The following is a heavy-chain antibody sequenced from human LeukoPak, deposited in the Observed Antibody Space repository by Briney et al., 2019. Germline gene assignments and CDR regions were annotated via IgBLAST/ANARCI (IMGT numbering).Heavy chain of an antibody. CDR2: VYIDGST. D-gene: IGHD2-2*01. V-gene: IGHV3-66*01. Sequence: GGSLRLSCAASGCTVSSNHMSWVRQAPGKGLEWVSMVYIDGSTYYTDSVKGRFTISRDDSKNTIFLQMNTLGAEDTAVYYCARDEMPAPFTYWGQGTLVTVSS. CDR3: ARDEMPAPFTY. CDR1: GCTVSSNH. J-gene: IGHJ4*02.